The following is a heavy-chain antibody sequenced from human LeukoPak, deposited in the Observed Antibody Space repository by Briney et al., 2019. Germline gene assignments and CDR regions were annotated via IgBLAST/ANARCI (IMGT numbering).Heavy chain of an antibody. Sequence: GGSLRLSCAASGFTFSGYWMTWVRQAPGKGLEWVANIKEDGSEKYYADSVKGRFTISRDNSKNTLYLQMNSLRAEDTAVYYCAKSQRVLRFLEWLSDAFDIWDQGTMVTVSS. V-gene: IGHV3-7*01. CDR2: IKEDGSEK. J-gene: IGHJ3*02. CDR1: GFTFSGYW. CDR3: AKSQRVLRFLEWLSDAFDI. D-gene: IGHD3-3*01.